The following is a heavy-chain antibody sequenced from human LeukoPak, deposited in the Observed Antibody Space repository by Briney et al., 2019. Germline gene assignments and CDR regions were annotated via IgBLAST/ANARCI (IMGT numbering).Heavy chain of an antibody. V-gene: IGHV3-23*01. D-gene: IGHD5-18*01. CDR3: AQITRDTSRNRWADFDS. Sequence: GGSLRLSCAASGFTFSTYAMTWLRQAPGKGLEWVSALNYNGGNTYYADSVKGRFTISRDNSKNMLYLQMNSLRAEDTAIYYCAQITRDTSRNRWADFDSWGQGILVTVSS. CDR2: LNYNGGNT. CDR1: GFTFSTYA. J-gene: IGHJ4*02.